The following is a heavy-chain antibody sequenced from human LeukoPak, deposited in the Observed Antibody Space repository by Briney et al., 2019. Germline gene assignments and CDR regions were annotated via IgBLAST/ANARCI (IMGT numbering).Heavy chain of an antibody. D-gene: IGHD3-9*01. J-gene: IGHJ4*02. V-gene: IGHV4-59*08. CDR2: IYYSGST. CDR1: GGSISSYY. Sequence: SETLSLTCTVSGGSISSYYWSWIRQPPGKGLEWIGYIYYSGSTNYNPSLKSRVTISVDTSKNQFSLKLSSVTAADTAVHYCARHDSYDILTGYPLWDFDYWGQGTLVTVSS. CDR3: ARHDSYDILTGYPLWDFDY.